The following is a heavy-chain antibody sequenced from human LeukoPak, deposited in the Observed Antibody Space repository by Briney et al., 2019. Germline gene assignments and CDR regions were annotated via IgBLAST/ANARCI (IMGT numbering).Heavy chain of an antibody. D-gene: IGHD1/OR15-1a*01. Sequence: SQTLSLTCTVSGGSISSGDYYWSWIRQPPGKGLEWIGYIYYSGSTYYNPSLKSRVTISVDTSKNQFSLKLSSVTAADTAMYYCARVDENKQSGGMDVWGQGTTVTVSS. CDR1: GGSISSGDYY. CDR3: ARVDENKQSGGMDV. CDR2: IYYSGST. J-gene: IGHJ6*02. V-gene: IGHV4-30-4*01.